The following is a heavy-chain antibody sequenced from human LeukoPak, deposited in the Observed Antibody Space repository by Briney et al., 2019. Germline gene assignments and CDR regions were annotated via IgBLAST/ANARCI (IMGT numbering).Heavy chain of an antibody. CDR1: GGSINSGANY. CDR2: IYYSGST. V-gene: IGHV4-39*07. CDR3: AREAYNWNVDAFDI. D-gene: IGHD1-20*01. J-gene: IGHJ3*02. Sequence: SETLSLTCTVSGGSINSGANYWAWISQPPGKGLEWIGTIYYSGSTYYSPSLNSRVTMSLDTSKNQFSLKLTSVTAADTAVYYCAREAYNWNVDAFDIWGQGTMVTVSS.